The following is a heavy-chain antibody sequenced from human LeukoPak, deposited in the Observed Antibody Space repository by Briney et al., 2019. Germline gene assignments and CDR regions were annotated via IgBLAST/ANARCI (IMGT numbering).Heavy chain of an antibody. D-gene: IGHD6-13*01. J-gene: IGHJ4*02. CDR1: GFTFSDYY. V-gene: IGHV3-11*04. CDR3: ARHQSRCSGYSSSWCASGAFDY. Sequence: PGGSLRLSCAASGFTFSDYYMSWIRQAPGKGLEWVSYISSSGSIIYYADSVKGRFTISRDNAENSLYLQMNSLRAEDTAVYYCARHQSRCSGYSSSWCASGAFDYWGQGTLVTVSS. CDR2: ISSSGSII.